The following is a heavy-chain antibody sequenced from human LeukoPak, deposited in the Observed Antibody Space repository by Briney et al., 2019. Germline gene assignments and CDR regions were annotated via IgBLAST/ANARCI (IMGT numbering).Heavy chain of an antibody. V-gene: IGHV4-30-4*01. CDR3: ARVTRWAGLDF. D-gene: IGHD2-21*02. Sequence: SETLSLTCNVSGGSISSGDKYWSWLRQPPGKGLEWIGYIYYSGSTYYNPSLKSRLTISVDTSENQFSLHLTSVTAADTAVYFCARVTRWAGLDFWGQGTLVTVSS. J-gene: IGHJ4*02. CDR1: GGSISSGDKY. CDR2: IYYSGST.